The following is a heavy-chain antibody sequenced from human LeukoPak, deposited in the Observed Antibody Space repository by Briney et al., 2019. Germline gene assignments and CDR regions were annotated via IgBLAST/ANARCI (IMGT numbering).Heavy chain of an antibody. CDR1: GYTFTIYY. J-gene: IGHJ4*02. CDR2: INPSVGTT. V-gene: IGHV1-46*01. CDR3: ARDLVMGVGVSQFDY. Sequence: ASVTVSCKASGYTFTIYYIHWVRQAPGQGLEWVGIINPSVGTTSYAQRFQGRVTMTRDTSTSTVYMELSSLRSEDTAIYYCARDLVMGVGVSQFDYWGQGTLVTVSS. D-gene: IGHD1-26*01.